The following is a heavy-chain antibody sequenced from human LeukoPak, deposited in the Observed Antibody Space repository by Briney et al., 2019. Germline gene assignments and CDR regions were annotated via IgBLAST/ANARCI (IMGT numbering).Heavy chain of an antibody. D-gene: IGHD2-21*02. J-gene: IGHJ4*02. Sequence: ETLSLTCAVYGGSFSGYYWSWIRQPPGKGLEWVSSISSSSSYIYYADSVKGRFTISRDNAKNSLYLQMNSLRAEDTAVYYCARDSVTAHDYWGQGTLVTVSS. CDR1: GGSFSGYY. CDR2: ISSSSSYI. CDR3: ARDSVTAHDY. V-gene: IGHV3-21*01.